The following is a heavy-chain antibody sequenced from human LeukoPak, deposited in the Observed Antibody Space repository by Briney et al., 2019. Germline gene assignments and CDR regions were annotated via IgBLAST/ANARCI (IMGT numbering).Heavy chain of an antibody. CDR2: ISYDGSNK. D-gene: IGHD3-10*01. J-gene: IGHJ4*02. V-gene: IGHV3-30-3*01. Sequence: AGGSLRLSCAASGFTFSSYAMHWVRQAPGKGLEWVAVISYDGSNKYYADSVKGRFTISRDNSKNTLYLQMNSLRAEDTAVYYCARDSDYYGSGTHFDYWGQGTLVTVSS. CDR3: ARDSDYYGSGTHFDY. CDR1: GFTFSSYA.